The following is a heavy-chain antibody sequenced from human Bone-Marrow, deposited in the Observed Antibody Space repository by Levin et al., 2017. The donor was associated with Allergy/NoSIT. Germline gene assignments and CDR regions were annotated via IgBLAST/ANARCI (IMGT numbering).Heavy chain of an antibody. CDR1: GYTFTSYG. J-gene: IGHJ6*02. CDR2: ISAYNGNT. D-gene: IGHD6-13*01. Sequence: ASVKVSCKASGYTFTSYGISWVRQAPGQGLEWMGWISAYNGNTNYAQKLQGRVTMTTDTSTSTAYMELRSLRSDDTAVYYCAREDVGIAAAHPSYYYYGMDVWGQGTTVTVSS. V-gene: IGHV1-18*01. CDR3: AREDVGIAAAHPSYYYYGMDV.